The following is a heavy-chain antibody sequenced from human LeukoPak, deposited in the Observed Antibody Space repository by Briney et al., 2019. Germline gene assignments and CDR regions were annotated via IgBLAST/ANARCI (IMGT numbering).Heavy chain of an antibody. CDR1: GGSISSYY. D-gene: IGHD3-10*01. CDR3: ARRGSENYYVDY. V-gene: IGHV4-39*01. J-gene: IGHJ4*02. Sequence: PSETLSLTCTVSGGSISSYYWSWIRQPPGKGLEWIGSICYTGNTYYNPSLKSRVTISVDTSKNQFSLKLSSVTAADTAVYYCARRGSENYYVDYWGQGTLVTVSS. CDR2: ICYTGNT.